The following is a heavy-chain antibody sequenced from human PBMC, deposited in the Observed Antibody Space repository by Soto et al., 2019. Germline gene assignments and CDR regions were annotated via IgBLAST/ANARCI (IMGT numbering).Heavy chain of an antibody. CDR3: ARGTLKRGSSSAPNYGMDV. J-gene: IGHJ6*02. CDR2: INHSGST. D-gene: IGHD6-6*01. Sequence: SETLSLTCAVYGGSFSGYYWSWIRQPPGKGLEWIGEINHSGSTNYNPSLKSRVTISVDTSKNQFSLKLSSVTAADTAVYYCARGTLKRGSSSAPNYGMDVWGQGTTVTVSS. CDR1: GGSFSGYY. V-gene: IGHV4-34*01.